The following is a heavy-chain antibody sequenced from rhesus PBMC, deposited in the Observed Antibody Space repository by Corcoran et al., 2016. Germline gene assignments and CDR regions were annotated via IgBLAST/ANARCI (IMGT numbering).Heavy chain of an antibody. CDR1: GCSISSNY. CDR3: ARDVSYYYDSGYSGYFDY. V-gene: IGHV4-173*01. J-gene: IGHJ4*01. CDR2: ISGSGGST. Sequence: QVQLQESGPGLVKPSETLSLTCAVSGCSISSNYWSWIRQPPGKGLEWIGRISGSGGSTDYNPSLKSRVTISTDTSKNQFSLKLSSVTAADTAVYYCARDVSYYYDSGYSGYFDYWGQGVLVTVSS. D-gene: IGHD3-28*01.